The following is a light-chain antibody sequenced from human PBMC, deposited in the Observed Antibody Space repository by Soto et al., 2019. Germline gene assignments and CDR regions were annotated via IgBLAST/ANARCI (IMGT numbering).Light chain of an antibody. CDR2: GAS. J-gene: IGKJ5*01. CDR3: QQHNQWPIT. Sequence: EIVLTQSPGTLSLSPGERATLSCRARQRVSSSYLAWYQHKPGQAPRLLIYGASTRATGIPDRFSGSGSGTDFTLTITRLEPEDFAVYYCQQHNQWPITFGQGTRLEIK. CDR1: QRVSSSY. V-gene: IGKV3D-20*02.